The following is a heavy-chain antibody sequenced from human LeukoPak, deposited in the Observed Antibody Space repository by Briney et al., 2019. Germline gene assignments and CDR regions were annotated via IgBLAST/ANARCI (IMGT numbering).Heavy chain of an antibody. V-gene: IGHV3-23*01. D-gene: IGHD2-21*01. CDR3: AKGTGDTGYYFDH. CDR2: IRVRFET. CDR1: GFTFSNYA. J-gene: IGHJ4*02. Sequence: PGGSLRLSCAASGFTFSNYAMNWVRQAPGKGLEWVSGIRVRFETYYADSVKGRFTISRDNSDNTLYLQMSGLRAEDTAVYYCAKGTGDTGYYFDHWGQGTLVTVSS.